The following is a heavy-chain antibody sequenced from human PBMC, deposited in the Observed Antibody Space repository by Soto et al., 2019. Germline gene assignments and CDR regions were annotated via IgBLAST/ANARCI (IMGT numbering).Heavy chain of an antibody. CDR1: RFSLSTSGLG. CDR3: AHRPSGWYLFDY. J-gene: IGHJ4*02. CDR2: IYWNDDK. V-gene: IGHV2-5*01. D-gene: IGHD6-19*01. Sequence: QITLKESGPTLVRPTQTLTLTCTFSRFSLSTSGLGVGWIRQPPGKALEWLALIYWNDDKRYSPSLKARLTITKDTSKNQVVLTMTNMDPVDTATYYCAHRPSGWYLFDYWGQGTLVTVYS.